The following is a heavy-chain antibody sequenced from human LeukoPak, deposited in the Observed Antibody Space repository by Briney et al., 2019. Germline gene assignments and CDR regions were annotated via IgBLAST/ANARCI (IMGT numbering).Heavy chain of an antibody. D-gene: IGHD2-15*01. CDR2: ISYDGSNK. V-gene: IGHV3-30*18. Sequence: GRSLRLSCAASGFTFSSYGMHWVRQAPGKGLEWVTVISYDGSNKYYADSVKGRFTISRDNSKNTLYLQMNSLRAEDTAVYYCAKGGYHGSAPGYWGQGTLVTVSS. J-gene: IGHJ4*02. CDR1: GFTFSSYG. CDR3: AKGGYHGSAPGY.